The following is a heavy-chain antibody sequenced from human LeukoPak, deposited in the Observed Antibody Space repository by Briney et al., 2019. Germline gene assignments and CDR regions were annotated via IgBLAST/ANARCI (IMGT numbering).Heavy chain of an antibody. CDR1: GYTFTSYA. CDR2: ISAYNGNT. D-gene: IGHD1-26*01. J-gene: IGHJ3*02. CDR3: ARAHSEKAFDI. Sequence: GASVKVSCKASGYTFTSYAMHWVRQAPGQRLEWMGWISAYNGNTNYAQKLQGRVTMTTDTSTSTAYMELRSLRSDDTAVYYCARAHSEKAFDIWGQGTMVTVSS. V-gene: IGHV1-18*01.